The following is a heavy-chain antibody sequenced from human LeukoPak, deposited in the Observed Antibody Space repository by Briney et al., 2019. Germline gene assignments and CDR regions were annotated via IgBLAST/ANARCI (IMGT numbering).Heavy chain of an antibody. V-gene: IGHV4-34*01. CDR1: GGSFSGYY. D-gene: IGHD5-18*01. J-gene: IGHJ4*02. CDR2: INHSGGT. CDR3: ARGRYSQYFDY. Sequence: PSETLSLTCAVYGGSFSGYYWSWIRQPPGKGLEWIGEINHSGGTYYNPSLKSRVTLSVDKSKNQFSLKMNSVTAADTAVYYCARGRYSQYFDYWGQGTLVTVSS.